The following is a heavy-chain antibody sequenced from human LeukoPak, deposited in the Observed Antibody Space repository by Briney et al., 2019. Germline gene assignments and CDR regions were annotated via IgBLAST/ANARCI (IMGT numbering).Heavy chain of an antibody. D-gene: IGHD3-22*01. V-gene: IGHV4-34*01. CDR1: GGSFSGYY. CDR2: INHSGST. J-gene: IGHJ4*02. CDR3: ASLDSSGYWSDY. Sequence: PSETLSLTGAVYGGSFSGYYWSWIRQPPGKGLEWIGEINHSGSTNYNPSLKSRVTISVDTSKNQFSLKLSSVTAADTAVYYCASLDSSGYWSDYWGQGTLVTVSS.